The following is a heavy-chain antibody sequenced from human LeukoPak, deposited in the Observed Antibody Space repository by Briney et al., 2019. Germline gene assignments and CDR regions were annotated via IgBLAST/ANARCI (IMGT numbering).Heavy chain of an antibody. CDR1: GGTFSSYA. Sequence: SVKVSCKASGGTFSSYAISWVRQAPGQGLEWMGRIIPILGIANYAQKFQGRVTITADKSTSTAYMELSSLRSEDTAVYYCARDRTGGIRYDILTGYDYWGQGTLVTVSS. CDR2: IIPILGIA. J-gene: IGHJ4*02. CDR3: ARDRTGGIRYDILTGYDY. V-gene: IGHV1-69*04. D-gene: IGHD3-9*01.